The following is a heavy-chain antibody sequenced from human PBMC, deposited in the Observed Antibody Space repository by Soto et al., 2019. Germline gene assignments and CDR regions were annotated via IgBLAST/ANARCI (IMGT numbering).Heavy chain of an antibody. CDR2: VYTTGST. V-gene: IGHV4-4*07. CDR1: GGSINTYY. CDR3: TTDTYCSSTSCPQHLNYYYYYGMDV. J-gene: IGHJ6*02. Sequence: PSETLSLTCTVTGGSINTYYWSWIRQSAGKGLEWIGRVYTTGSTNYNPSLKSRVTISVDTSRNQFSLSLRSVTAEDTAVYYCTTDTYCSSTSCPQHLNYYYYYGMDVWGQGTTVTVSS. D-gene: IGHD2-2*01.